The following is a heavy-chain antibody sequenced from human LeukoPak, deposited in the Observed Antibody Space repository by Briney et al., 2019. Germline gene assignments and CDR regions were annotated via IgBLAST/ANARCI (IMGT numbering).Heavy chain of an antibody. J-gene: IGHJ3*02. CDR2: IYYSGST. D-gene: IGHD3-10*01. CDR1: GGSISSSSYY. Sequence: SETLSLTCTVSGGSISSSSYYWGWIRQPPGKGLEWIGSIYYSGSTYYNPSLKSRVTISVDTSKNQFSLKLSSVTAADTAVYYCASGITMPSFDIWGQGTMVTVSS. CDR3: ASGITMPSFDI. V-gene: IGHV4-39*07.